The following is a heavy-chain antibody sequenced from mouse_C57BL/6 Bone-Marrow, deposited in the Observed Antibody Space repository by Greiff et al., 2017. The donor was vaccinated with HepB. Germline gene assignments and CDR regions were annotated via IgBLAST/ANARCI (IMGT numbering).Heavy chain of an antibody. CDR2: ISYDGSN. CDR3: ARDWTTVVAHWYFDV. CDR1: GYSITSGYY. J-gene: IGHJ1*03. D-gene: IGHD1-1*01. V-gene: IGHV3-6*01. Sequence: EVQLQESGPGLVKPSQSLSLTCSVTGYSITSGYYWNWIRHFPGNKLEWMGYISYDGSNKYNPSLKNRISITRDTSKNQFFLKLNSVTTEDTATYYCARDWTTVVAHWYFDVWGTGTTVTVSS.